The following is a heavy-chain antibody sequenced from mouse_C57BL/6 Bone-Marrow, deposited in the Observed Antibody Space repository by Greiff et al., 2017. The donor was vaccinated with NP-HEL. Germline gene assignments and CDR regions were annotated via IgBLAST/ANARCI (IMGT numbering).Heavy chain of an antibody. CDR1: GFSLTSYG. D-gene: IGHD1-1*01. CDR3: ARHPSYYGSPYAMDY. Sequence: VQLVESGPGLVAPSQSLSITCTVSGFSLTSYGVHWVRQPPGKGLEWLVVIWSDGSTTYNSALKSRMSISKDTSQCQVFLTMNSLQTDDTAMYYCARHPSYYGSPYAMDYWGQGTSVTVSS. CDR2: IWSDGST. J-gene: IGHJ4*01. V-gene: IGHV2-6-1*01.